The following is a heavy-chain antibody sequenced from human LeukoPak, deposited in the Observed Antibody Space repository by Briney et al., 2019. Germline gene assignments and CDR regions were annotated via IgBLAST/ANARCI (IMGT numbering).Heavy chain of an antibody. CDR1: GGSISSGGYY. CDR3: ARGTTVTYWFDP. D-gene: IGHD4-17*01. J-gene: IGHJ5*02. CDR2: IYYSGST. V-gene: IGHV4-31*03. Sequence: SQTLSLTCTVSGGSISSGGYYWSWIRQHPGKGLEWIGYIYYSGSTYYNPSLKSRVTISVDTSKNQFSLKLSSVTAADTAVYYCARGTTVTYWFDPWGQGTRVTVFS.